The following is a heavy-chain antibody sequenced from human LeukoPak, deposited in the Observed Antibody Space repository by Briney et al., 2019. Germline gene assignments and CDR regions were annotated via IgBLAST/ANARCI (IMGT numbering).Heavy chain of an antibody. J-gene: IGHJ3*01. CDR1: RWSLSINSAA. V-gene: IGHV6-1*01. Sequence: SQTLSLTSALSRWSLSINSAAWQSLSQSPSRGPKWLGRAYYRSKWYNDYAVSVKSRITINPDTSKNQFSLQLNSVTPEDTAVFYCSRDPTGDTAFDVWGPGTMVTASS. CDR3: SRDPTGDTAFDV. CDR2: AYYRSKWYN. D-gene: IGHD7-27*01.